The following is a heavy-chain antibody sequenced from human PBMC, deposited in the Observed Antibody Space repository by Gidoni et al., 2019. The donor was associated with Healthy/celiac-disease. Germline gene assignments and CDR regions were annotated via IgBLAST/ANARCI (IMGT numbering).Heavy chain of an antibody. D-gene: IGHD3-9*01. CDR2: IYCSGST. CDR3: ARTNGVGRYDILTGYYTLFDY. CDR1: GVSLSSYY. V-gene: IGHV4-59*01. J-gene: IGHJ4*02. Sequence: QVQLQASGPGLVKPSETLSLTCTVSGVSLSSYYWSWIRQPPGKGLEWIGYIYCSGSTNYNPSLKSRVTISVDTSKNKCSLKLSSVNAADTAVYYCARTNGVGRYDILTGYYTLFDYWGQGTLVTVSS.